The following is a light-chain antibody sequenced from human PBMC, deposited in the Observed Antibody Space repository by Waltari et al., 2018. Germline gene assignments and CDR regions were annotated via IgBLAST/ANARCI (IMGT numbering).Light chain of an antibody. CDR2: GAS. J-gene: IGKJ4*01. V-gene: IGKV3-15*01. Sequence: EVVMTQSPVTLSVSPGERATLSCRASQSVSGDLAWYQQKPGQAPRLLIYGASTRATGIAVRFSGSGSGTEFTLTISSLQSEDLAIYYCQQYNNWPPTFGGGTKVEIK. CDR3: QQYNNWPPT. CDR1: QSVSGD.